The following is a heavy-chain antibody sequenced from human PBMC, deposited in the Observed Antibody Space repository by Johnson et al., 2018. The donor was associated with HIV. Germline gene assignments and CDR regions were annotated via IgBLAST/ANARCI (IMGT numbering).Heavy chain of an antibody. CDR1: GFTFSSYA. V-gene: IGHV3-30-3*01. J-gene: IGHJ3*02. CDR2: ISYYGSNK. CDR3: ARDWRGDSSGYYYFFSFDI. D-gene: IGHD3-22*01. Sequence: QGQLVESGGGVVQPGRSLRLSCAASGFTFSSYAMHWVRQAPGKGLEWVAVISYYGSNKYYADSVKGRFTISRDNSKNTLYLQMNSLRAEDTAVYYCARDWRGDSSGYYYFFSFDIWGQGTMVTVSS.